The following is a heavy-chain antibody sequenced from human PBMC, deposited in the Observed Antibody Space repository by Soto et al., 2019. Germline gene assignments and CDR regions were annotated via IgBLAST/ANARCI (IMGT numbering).Heavy chain of an antibody. J-gene: IGHJ4*02. CDR3: ARSSYPGTYSVTFLDY. Sequence: GGPFRLSFAASGFTVRSTYLTWVRQAPGKVLELVAILYTGTDTVYADSVKGRFTISRDSYKNTFYLQMNSLRAEDTAMYFCARSSYPGTYSVTFLDYRGQGSLVTVCS. CDR1: GFTVRSTY. V-gene: IGHV3-53*01. D-gene: IGHD1-26*01. CDR2: LYTGTDT.